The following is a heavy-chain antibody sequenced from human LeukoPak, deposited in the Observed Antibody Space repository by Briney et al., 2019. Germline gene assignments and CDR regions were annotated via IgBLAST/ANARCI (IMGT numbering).Heavy chain of an antibody. Sequence: GESLKISCKGSGYSFTSYWIGWVPQMPGKGLEWMGIIYPGDSDTRYSPSFQGQVTISADKSISTAYLQWSSLKASDTAMYYCARQNYDFWSGYYPPFDYWGQGTLVTVSS. CDR1: GYSFTSYW. J-gene: IGHJ4*02. D-gene: IGHD3-3*01. V-gene: IGHV5-51*01. CDR2: IYPGDSDT. CDR3: ARQNYDFWSGYYPPFDY.